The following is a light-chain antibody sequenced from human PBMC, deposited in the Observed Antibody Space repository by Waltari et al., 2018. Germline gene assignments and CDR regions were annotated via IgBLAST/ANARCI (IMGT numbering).Light chain of an antibody. J-gene: IGKJ2*01. Sequence: EIQMTQSPSTLSASVGDRVTRTCRASQSISPRLAWYQQKPGKAPELLIYKESLLQSGVPSRFSGSGSGTEFTLTISSLQPADFATYYCQQYETYPYTFGQGTKVQMK. V-gene: IGKV1-5*03. CDR2: KES. CDR3: QQYETYPYT. CDR1: QSISPR.